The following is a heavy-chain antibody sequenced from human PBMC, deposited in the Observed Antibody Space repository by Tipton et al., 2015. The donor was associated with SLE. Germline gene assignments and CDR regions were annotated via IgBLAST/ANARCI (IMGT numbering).Heavy chain of an antibody. CDR2: INHSGST. CDR3: ARGATTKTWFDP. J-gene: IGHJ5*02. V-gene: IGHV4-34*01. D-gene: IGHD1-26*01. Sequence: TLSLTCTVSGGSISGYYWSWIRQPPGKGLEWIGEINHSGSTYYNPSLKSRVTISVDTSKNQFSLKLSSVTAADTAVYYCARGATTKTWFDPWGQGTLVTVSS. CDR1: GGSISGYY.